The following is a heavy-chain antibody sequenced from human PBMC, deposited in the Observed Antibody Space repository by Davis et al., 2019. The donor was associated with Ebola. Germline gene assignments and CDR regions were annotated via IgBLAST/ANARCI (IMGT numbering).Heavy chain of an antibody. CDR3: ARPRGGSCYTFPTSECAGWFDP. CDR1: GYTFTSYD. Sequence: ASVKVSCKASGYTFTSYDINWVRQATGQGLEWMGWMNPNSGNTGYAQKFQGRVTMTRNTSISTAYMELNSLRSEDTAVYHCARPRGGSCYTFPTSECAGWFDPWGQGTLVTVSS. V-gene: IGHV1-8*01. J-gene: IGHJ5*02. D-gene: IGHD2-15*01. CDR2: MNPNSGNT.